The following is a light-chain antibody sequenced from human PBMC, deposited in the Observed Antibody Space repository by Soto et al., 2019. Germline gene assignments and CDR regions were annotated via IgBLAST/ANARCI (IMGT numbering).Light chain of an antibody. CDR2: RSI. CDR1: YSNIESNT. V-gene: IGLV1-44*01. J-gene: IGLJ2*01. CDR3: TAWDDSLNARL. Sequence: QSVLTQPPSASGAPGQRVTISCSGSYSNIESNTVIWYQQLPGTAPKLLIYRSIQQPSGVPDRFSGSKSGTSASLAISGLQSEDEADYYCTAWDDSLNARLFGGGTKLTVL.